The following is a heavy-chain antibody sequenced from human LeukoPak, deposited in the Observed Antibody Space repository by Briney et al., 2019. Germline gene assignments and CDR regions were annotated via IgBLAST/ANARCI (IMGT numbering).Heavy chain of an antibody. V-gene: IGHV6-1*01. CDR3: ARDLYLSPTTVTTAPRYYYYGMDV. CDR1: GDSVSSNSAA. D-gene: IGHD4-17*01. CDR2: TYYRSKWYN. Sequence: SQTLSLTCAISGDSVSSNSAAWDWIGQSPSRGLEWLGRTYYRSKWYNDYAVSVKSRITINPDTSKNQFSLQLNSVTPEDTALYYCARDLYLSPTTVTTAPRYYYYGMDVWGQGTTVTVSS. J-gene: IGHJ6*02.